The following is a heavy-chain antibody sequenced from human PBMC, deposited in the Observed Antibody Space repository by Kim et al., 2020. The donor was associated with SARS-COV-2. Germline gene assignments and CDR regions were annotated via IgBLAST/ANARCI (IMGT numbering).Heavy chain of an antibody. D-gene: IGHD3-10*01. V-gene: IGHV7-4-1*02. CDR3: ARTYYYGSENFDY. Sequence: YAQGFTGRFVFSLDTSVSTAYLQISSLKAEDTAVYYCARTYYYGSENFDYWGQGTLVTVSS. J-gene: IGHJ4*02.